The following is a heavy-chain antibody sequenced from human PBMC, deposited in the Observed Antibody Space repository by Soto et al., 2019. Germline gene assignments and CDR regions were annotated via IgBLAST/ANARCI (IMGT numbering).Heavy chain of an antibody. D-gene: IGHD3-10*01. V-gene: IGHV1-18*01. CDR2: ISAYNGNT. J-gene: IGHJ4*02. CDR1: GYTFTSYG. Sequence: AAVKVSCNASGYTFTSYGISWVRQAPGQGLEWMGWISAYNGNTNYAQKLQGRVTMTTDTSTSTAYMELRSLRSDDTAVYYCARGHGGSGSWDFDYWGQGTLVTVSS. CDR3: ARGHGGSGSWDFDY.